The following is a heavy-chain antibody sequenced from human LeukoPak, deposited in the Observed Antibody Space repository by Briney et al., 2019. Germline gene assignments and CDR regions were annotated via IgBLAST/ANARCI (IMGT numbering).Heavy chain of an antibody. J-gene: IGHJ4*02. CDR2: INPSSGAT. CDR3: IRGPGHYFDY. V-gene: IGHV1-2*02. D-gene: IGHD3-10*01. Sequence: ASVKVSCKASRYTFNYSYMHWVRQAPGQGLEWMGWINPSSGATNYAQKFQGRVTMTRDTSVSTAYMELTRLRSDDSAVFYCIRGPGHYFDYWGQGTVVTVPS. CDR1: RYTFNYSY.